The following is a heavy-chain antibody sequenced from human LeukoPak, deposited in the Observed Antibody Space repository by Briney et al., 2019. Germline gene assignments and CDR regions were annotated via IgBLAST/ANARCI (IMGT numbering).Heavy chain of an antibody. CDR2: FDPEDGET. V-gene: IGHV1-24*01. CDR3: ATDIAPYNWNGDAFDI. CDR1: GYTLTKLS. D-gene: IGHD1-20*01. J-gene: IGHJ3*02. Sequence: ASVKVSCKVSGYTLTKLSMHWVRQAPGKGLEWMGGFDPEDGETIYAQKFQGRVTMTEDTSTDTAYMELSSLRSEDTAVYYCATDIAPYNWNGDAFDIWGQGTMVTVSS.